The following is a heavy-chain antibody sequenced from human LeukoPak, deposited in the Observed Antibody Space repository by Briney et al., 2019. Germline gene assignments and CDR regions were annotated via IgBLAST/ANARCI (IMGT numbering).Heavy chain of an antibody. V-gene: IGHV3-30*18. Sequence: GGSLRLSCAASGFTFSSYGMHWVRQAPGKGLEWVAVISYDGSNKYYADSVKGRFTISRDNSKNTLYLQMNSLRAEDTAVYYCAKDLLRYGDYDMGDFGYWGQGTLVTVSS. CDR3: AKDLLRYGDYDMGDFGY. J-gene: IGHJ4*02. D-gene: IGHD4-17*01. CDR1: GFTFSSYG. CDR2: ISYDGSNK.